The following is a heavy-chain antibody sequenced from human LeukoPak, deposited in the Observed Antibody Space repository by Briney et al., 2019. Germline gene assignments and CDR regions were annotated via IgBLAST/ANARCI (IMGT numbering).Heavy chain of an antibody. CDR1: GFTFSHYA. D-gene: IGHD3-10*01. V-gene: IGHV3-23*01. CDR3: AKEGVSTVQGSSSLYYFDY. Sequence: GGSLRLFCAASGFTFSHYAMSWVRQAPGKGLEWVSSISGSGGSTSYTDSLKGRFTISRDNCKATLYLQVNSLRAEDTAVYYCAKEGVSTVQGSSSLYYFDYGGQGTLVTVSS. CDR2: ISGSGGST. J-gene: IGHJ4*02.